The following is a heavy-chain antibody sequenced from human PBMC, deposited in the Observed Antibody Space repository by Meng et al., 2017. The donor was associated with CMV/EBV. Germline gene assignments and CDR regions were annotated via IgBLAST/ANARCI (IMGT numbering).Heavy chain of an antibody. V-gene: IGHV3-48*03. Sequence: GESLKISCAASGFTFSSYEMNWVRQAPGKGLEWVSYISSSGSTIYYADSVKGRFTISRDNAKNTLYLQMNSLRAEDTAVYYCAREPIRHSSGWYPWGQGTLVTVSS. D-gene: IGHD6-19*01. CDR1: GFTFSSYE. J-gene: IGHJ5*02. CDR2: ISSSGSTI. CDR3: AREPIRHSSGWYP.